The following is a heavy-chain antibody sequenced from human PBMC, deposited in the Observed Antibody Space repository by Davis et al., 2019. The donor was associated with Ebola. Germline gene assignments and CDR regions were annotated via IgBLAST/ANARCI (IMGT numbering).Heavy chain of an antibody. CDR3: ARGDTALALDY. CDR2: IKQDGGEK. CDR1: GFTFSTYW. D-gene: IGHD5-18*01. Sequence: GESLKISCAASGFTFSTYWMTWVRQAPGKGLEWVANIKQDGGEKYYVDSVKGRFTISRDNVENSVDLQMNSLRAEDTAVYYCARGDTALALDYWGQGTLVTVSS. V-gene: IGHV3-7*01. J-gene: IGHJ4*02.